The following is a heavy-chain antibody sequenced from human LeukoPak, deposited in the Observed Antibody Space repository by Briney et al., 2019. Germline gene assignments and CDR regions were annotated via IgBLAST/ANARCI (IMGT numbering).Heavy chain of an antibody. CDR1: GFAVSTNY. V-gene: IGHV3-66*02. J-gene: IGHJ5*02. Sequence: GGSLRLSCAASGFAVSTNYLSWVRQAPGKGLEWASVIYSDGSTYYTDSVKGRFTISRDNSKNTLYLQMNSLRPEDTAVYYCARDQRSGSYYPWGWFDPWGQGTLVTVSS. D-gene: IGHD1-26*01. CDR2: IYSDGST. CDR3: ARDQRSGSYYPWGWFDP.